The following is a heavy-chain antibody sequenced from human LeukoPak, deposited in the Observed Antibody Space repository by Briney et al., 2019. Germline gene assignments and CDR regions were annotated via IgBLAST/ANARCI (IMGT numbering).Heavy chain of an antibody. D-gene: IGHD6-13*01. CDR3: SKRLAAAGTLHYFVY. CDR1: GFTFSSFA. V-gene: IGHV3-23*01. J-gene: IGHJ4*02. Sequence: PGGSLRLSCAASGFTFSSFAMSWVRQARGKGLEWVSAIGGGGISTYYADSVKGRFTISRNNSKNTLFLQMNSLRAEDTAVYYCSKRLAAAGTLHYFVYWGQGTLSPSPQ. CDR2: IGGGGIST.